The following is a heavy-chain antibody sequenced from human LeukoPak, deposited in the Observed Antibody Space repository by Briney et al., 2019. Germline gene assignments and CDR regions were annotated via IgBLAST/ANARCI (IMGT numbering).Heavy chain of an antibody. V-gene: IGHV5-51*03. CDR1: GYNFTNYW. J-gene: IGHJ3*02. Sequence: GESLKISRKTSGYNFTNYWIAWVRQVPAKGLEWMGIIFPGDSDTRYSPSFQGQVTISADKSFSAAYLQWSSLKASDTAMYYCAKTLVVAATPDTFDIWGQGTMVTVSS. CDR2: IFPGDSDT. CDR3: AKTLVVAATPDTFDI. D-gene: IGHD2-15*01.